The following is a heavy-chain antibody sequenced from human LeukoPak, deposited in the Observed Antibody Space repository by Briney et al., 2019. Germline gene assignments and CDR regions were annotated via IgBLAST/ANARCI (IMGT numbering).Heavy chain of an antibody. CDR1: GYSFTNYW. Sequence: GESLKIPCKGSGYSFTNYWIGWVRQTPGKGLEWMGIINPDDSEIKYSPSLQGQVTISADKSISTAYLQWSSLKASDTAMYYCATLLGEWTAFDIWGQGTMVTVSS. J-gene: IGHJ3*02. D-gene: IGHD3-10*01. CDR3: ATLLGEWTAFDI. CDR2: INPDDSEI. V-gene: IGHV5-51*01.